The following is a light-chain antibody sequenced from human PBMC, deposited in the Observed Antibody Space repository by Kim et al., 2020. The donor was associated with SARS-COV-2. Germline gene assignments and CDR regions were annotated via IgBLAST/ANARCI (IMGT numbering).Light chain of an antibody. CDR3: AAWDDSLRGHVV. CDR1: SSNIGTNP. Sequence: QSLLTQPPSASGTPGQRVTITCSGSSSNIGTNPVNWYQQLPGTAPKLLIHNSDQRPSGIPDGFSGSKSGTSASLGISGLQSGDEADYYCAAWDDSLRGHVVFGGGTKVTVL. J-gene: IGLJ2*01. CDR2: NSD. V-gene: IGLV1-44*01.